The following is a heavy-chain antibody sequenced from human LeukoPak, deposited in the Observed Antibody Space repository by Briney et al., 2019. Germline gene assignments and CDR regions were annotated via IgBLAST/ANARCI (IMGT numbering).Heavy chain of an antibody. V-gene: IGHV3-21*01. Sequence: PGGSLRLSCAASGFTFSTYSMNWVRQAPGKGLEWVSSISGSSSYTFYADSVRGRFTISRDNAKNSLYLQMSSLRAEDTAVYYCARGTTGGYSPSHWGQGTLVTVSS. D-gene: IGHD5-12*01. CDR1: GFTFSTYS. CDR2: ISGSSSYT. CDR3: ARGTTGGYSPSH. J-gene: IGHJ4*02.